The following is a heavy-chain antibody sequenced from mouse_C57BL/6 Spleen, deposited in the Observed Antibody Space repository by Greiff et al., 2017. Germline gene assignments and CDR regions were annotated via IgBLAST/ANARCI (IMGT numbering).Heavy chain of an antibody. CDR2: IYPGSGST. V-gene: IGHV1-55*01. J-gene: IGHJ1*03. D-gene: IGHD1-1*01. Sequence: QVQLQQPGAELVKPGASVKMSCKASGYTFTSYWITWVKQRPGQGLEWIGDIYPGSGSTNYNEKFKSKATLTVDTSSSTAYMQLSSLTSDDSAVYYCARAGSSDWSFDVWGTGTTVTVSS. CDR1: GYTFTSYW. CDR3: ARAGSSDWSFDV.